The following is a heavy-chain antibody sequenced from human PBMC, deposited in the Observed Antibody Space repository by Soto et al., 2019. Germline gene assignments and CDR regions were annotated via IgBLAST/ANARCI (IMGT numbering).Heavy chain of an antibody. CDR3: ARNLRSGYQTYYCYYGMDV. CDR1: GGSFSGYY. Sequence: SETLSLTCAVYGGSFSGYYWSWIRQPPGKGLEWIGEINHSGSTNYNPSLKSRVTISVDTSMNQFSLKLSSVTAADTAVYYCARNLRSGYQTYYCYYGMDVWGQGTTVTFSS. J-gene: IGHJ6*02. D-gene: IGHD3-3*01. CDR2: INHSGST. V-gene: IGHV4-34*01.